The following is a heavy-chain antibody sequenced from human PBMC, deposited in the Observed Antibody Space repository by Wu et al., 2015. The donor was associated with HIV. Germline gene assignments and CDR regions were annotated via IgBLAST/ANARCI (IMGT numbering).Heavy chain of an antibody. CDR2: ISAYNGNT. D-gene: IGHD3-22*01. V-gene: IGHV1-18*01. J-gene: IGHJ4*02. Sequence: QVQLVQSGAEVKKPGASVKVSCKASGYTFTSYGISWVRQAPGQGLEWMGWISAYNGNTNYAQKLQGRVTMTTDTSTSTAYMELRSLRSDDTAVYYCARQAPEAVYYDSSGYYFDYWGQGTLVTVSS. CDR3: ARQAPEAVYYDSSGYYFDY. CDR1: GYTFTSYG.